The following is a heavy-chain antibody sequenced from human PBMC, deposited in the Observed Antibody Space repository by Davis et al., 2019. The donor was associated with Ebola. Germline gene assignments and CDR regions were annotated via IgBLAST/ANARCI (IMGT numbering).Heavy chain of an antibody. J-gene: IGHJ4*02. CDR3: ARLYKNDKSRYGHFDY. V-gene: IGHV3-7*03. D-gene: IGHD3-22*01. Sequence: PGGSLRLSCTASGFTFSAYWMSWVRQLPGGGLQCVASIKQDERENDYVDSVKGRFTVSRDNPKNSLYLQMNRLRAEDAAVYYCARLYKNDKSRYGHFDYWGQGILVTVSS. CDR1: GFTFSAYW. CDR2: IKQDEREN.